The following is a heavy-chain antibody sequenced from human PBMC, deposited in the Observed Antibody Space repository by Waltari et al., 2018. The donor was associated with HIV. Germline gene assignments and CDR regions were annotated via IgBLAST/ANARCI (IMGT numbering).Heavy chain of an antibody. CDR1: GYNFTSYY. J-gene: IGHJ3*02. CDR3: ARVVSSFGILTGRGAFDI. Sequence: QVQLVQSGAEVKKPGASVKVSCKASGYNFTSYYMHWVRQAPGQGLEWMGIINPSGGSTSYAQKFQGRVTMTRDTSTSTVYMELSSLRSEDTAVYYCARVVSSFGILTGRGAFDIWGQGTMVTVSS. CDR2: INPSGGST. V-gene: IGHV1-46*01. D-gene: IGHD3-9*01.